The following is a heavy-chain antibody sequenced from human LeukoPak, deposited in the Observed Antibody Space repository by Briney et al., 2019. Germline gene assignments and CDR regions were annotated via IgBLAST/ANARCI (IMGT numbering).Heavy chain of an antibody. CDR1: GGSVSSGSYY. Sequence: PSETLSLTCTVPGGSVSSGSYYWSWIRQPPGKGLEWIGYIYYSGSTNYNPSLKSRVTISVDTSKNQFSLKLSSVTAADTAVYYCARAGYYGSGSYYPPDYWGQGTLVTVSS. CDR2: IYYSGST. D-gene: IGHD3-10*01. V-gene: IGHV4-61*01. CDR3: ARAGYYGSGSYYPPDY. J-gene: IGHJ4*02.